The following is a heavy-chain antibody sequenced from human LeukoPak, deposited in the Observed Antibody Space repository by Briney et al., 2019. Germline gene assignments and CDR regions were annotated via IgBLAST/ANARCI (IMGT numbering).Heavy chain of an antibody. D-gene: IGHD3-16*01. Sequence: GGSLRLSCAAAGCTFSSYGMDWVRKAPGKGLEWVAVISYDGSNKYYADSVKGRFTISRDNSKNTLYLQMNSLRAEDTAVYYCVTFPFGYWGQGTLVTVSS. CDR1: GCTFSSYG. CDR3: VTFPFGY. J-gene: IGHJ4*02. CDR2: ISYDGSNK. V-gene: IGHV3-30*03.